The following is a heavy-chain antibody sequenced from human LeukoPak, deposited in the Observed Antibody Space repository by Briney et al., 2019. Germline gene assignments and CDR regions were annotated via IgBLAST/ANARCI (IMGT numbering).Heavy chain of an antibody. CDR2: IYYGGST. CDR1: GGPFSGYY. D-gene: IGHD3-22*01. V-gene: IGHV4-34*01. Sequence: SSETLSLTCAVYGGPFSGYYWSWIRQPPGKGLEWIGSIYYGGSTDYNPSLKSRVIISVDTSKNQFSLKLSSVTAADTAVYYCARDRFDDSNGYYYHSYYYMNVWGKGTTVTVSS. J-gene: IGHJ6*03. CDR3: ARDRFDDSNGYYYHSYYYMNV.